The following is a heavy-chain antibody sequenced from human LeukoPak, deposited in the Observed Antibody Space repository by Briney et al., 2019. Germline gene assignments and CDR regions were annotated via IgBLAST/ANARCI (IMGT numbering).Heavy chain of an antibody. J-gene: IGHJ4*02. D-gene: IGHD6-19*01. CDR1: GYTFTGYY. Sequence: ASVKVSCKASGYTFTGYYMHWVRQAPGQGLEWMGWIDPNSGGTNYAQKLQGRVTMTTDTSTSTAYMELRSLRSDDTAVYYCARLYSSGWYSDYWGQGTLVTVSS. CDR3: ARLYSSGWYSDY. V-gene: IGHV1-2*02. CDR2: IDPNSGGT.